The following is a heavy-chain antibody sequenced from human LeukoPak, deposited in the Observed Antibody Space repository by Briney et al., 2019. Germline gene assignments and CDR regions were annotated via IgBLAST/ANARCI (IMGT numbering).Heavy chain of an antibody. Sequence: RSGGSLRLSCAASGFTFSSYSMNWVRQAPGKGLEWVSSISSSSSYIYYADSVKGRFTISRDNAKNSLYLQMNSLRAEDTAVYYCARDLGVVSSGWYEWFDPWGQGTLVTVSS. V-gene: IGHV3-21*01. D-gene: IGHD6-19*01. J-gene: IGHJ5*02. CDR1: GFTFSSYS. CDR3: ARDLGVVSSGWYEWFDP. CDR2: ISSSSSYI.